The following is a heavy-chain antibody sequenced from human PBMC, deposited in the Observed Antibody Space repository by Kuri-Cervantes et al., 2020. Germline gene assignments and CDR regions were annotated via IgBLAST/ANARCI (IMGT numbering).Heavy chain of an antibody. Sequence: GESLKISCAASGFTFSDYYMNWVRQAPGKGLEWVSSISSSSTIYYADSVKGRFTISRDNAKNSLYLQMNSLRAEDTALYYCARGTRYDYVWGSFDYWGQGALVTVSS. V-gene: IGHV3-69-1*01. J-gene: IGHJ4*02. D-gene: IGHD3-16*01. CDR2: ISSSSTI. CDR1: GFTFSDYY. CDR3: ARGTRYDYVWGSFDY.